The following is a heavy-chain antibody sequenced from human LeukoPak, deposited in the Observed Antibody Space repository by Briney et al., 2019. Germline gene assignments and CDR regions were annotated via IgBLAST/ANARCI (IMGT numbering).Heavy chain of an antibody. V-gene: IGHV4-38-2*02. CDR2: IYHSGTT. J-gene: IGHJ5*02. CDR1: GYSISSGYY. CDR3: ARASYYCGSGSGPRFDP. D-gene: IGHD3-10*01. Sequence: SETLSLTCTVSGYSISSGYYWGWIRQPPGKGLEWIGSIYHSGTTYYNPSLKSRVTISVDTSKNQFSLKLSSVTAADTAVYYCARASYYCGSGSGPRFDPWGQGTLVTVSS.